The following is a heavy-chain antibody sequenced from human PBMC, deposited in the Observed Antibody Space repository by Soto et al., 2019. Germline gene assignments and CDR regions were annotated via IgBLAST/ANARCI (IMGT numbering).Heavy chain of an antibody. CDR1: GFSLSNARMG. D-gene: IGHD3-10*01. Sequence: QVTLKESGPVLVKPTESLTLTCTVSGFSLSNARMGVSWIRQPPGKALEWLAHIFSNDEKSYSKSLKSRLTTPKDPSKSQVVLTITNVDPVDTATYKCARVRSGYYYGMDVWGQGTTVTVSS. CDR2: IFSNDEK. J-gene: IGHJ6*02. CDR3: ARVRSGYYYGMDV. V-gene: IGHV2-26*01.